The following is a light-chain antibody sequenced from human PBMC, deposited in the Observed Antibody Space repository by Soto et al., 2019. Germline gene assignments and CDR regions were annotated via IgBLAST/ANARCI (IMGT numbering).Light chain of an antibody. CDR2: EVR. J-gene: IGLJ2*01. V-gene: IGLV2-14*01. CDR3: ASSTNTAPLVV. CDR1: SSDVGNYNY. Sequence: QSALTQPASVSGSPGQSITISCTGTSSDVGNYNYVSWYQQHPGKAPKLMVFEVRNRPSGVSNRFSGSKSGNAASLTISGLQAEDEVDSYCASSTNTAPLVVFGGGTQLTVL.